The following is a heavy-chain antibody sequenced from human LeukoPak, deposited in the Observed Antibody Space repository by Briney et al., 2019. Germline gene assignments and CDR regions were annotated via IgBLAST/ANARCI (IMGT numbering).Heavy chain of an antibody. V-gene: IGHV3-13*04. CDR2: IGTAGYT. D-gene: IGHD3-10*01. Sequence: PGGSEGLSCAASGFAFSSYDMHWVRQATGKGLEWVSAIGTAGYTYYPSSVRGLITISPENAKNSLYLQMNSLRDGDTAVYYCARAYRGYYGSGSYYDDAFDIWGEGT. CDR1: GFAFSSYD. CDR3: ARAYRGYYGSGSYYDDAFDI. J-gene: IGHJ3*02.